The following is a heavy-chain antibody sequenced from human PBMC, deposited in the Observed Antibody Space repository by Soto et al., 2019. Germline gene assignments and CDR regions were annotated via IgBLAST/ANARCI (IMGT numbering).Heavy chain of an antibody. D-gene: IGHD1-26*01. CDR2: IYYRVST. J-gene: IGHJ4*02. CDR3: ASGTYYIDY. CDR1: GGSISGYY. V-gene: IGHV4-59*01. Sequence: PSETLSLTCTVSGGSISGYYWRWIRQPPGKGLEWIGYIYYRVSTNYNPSLKSRVTISVDTSKNQFSLKLSSVTAADTAVYYCASGTYYIDYWGQGTLVTVS.